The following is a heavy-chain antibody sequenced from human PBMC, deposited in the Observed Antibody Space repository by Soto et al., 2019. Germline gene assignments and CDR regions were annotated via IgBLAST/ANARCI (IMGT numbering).Heavy chain of an antibody. J-gene: IGHJ4*02. CDR1: GGSISTGGYY. CDR2: IYYSAST. CDR3: AREPLT. Sequence: QVQLQESGPGLVKPSQTLSLPCTVSGGSISTGGYYWRWIRQHPGKGMEWIGYIYYSASTYYNPSLKSRITISVATSKNQCSLKLSSVTAAGTAVYSCAREPLTWGQGTLVIVSS. V-gene: IGHV4-31*03.